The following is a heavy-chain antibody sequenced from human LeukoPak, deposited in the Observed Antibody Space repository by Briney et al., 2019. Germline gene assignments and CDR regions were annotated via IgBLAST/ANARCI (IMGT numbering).Heavy chain of an antibody. Sequence: SETLSLTCTVSGGSISSYYWSWIRQPPGKGLEWIGYIYYSGSTNYNPSLKSRVTISVDTSKNQFSLKLSSVTAVDTAVYYCARAKYYYGSGSGYFDYWGQGTLVTVSS. CDR1: GGSISSYY. CDR2: IYYSGST. CDR3: ARAKYYYGSGSGYFDY. D-gene: IGHD3-10*01. J-gene: IGHJ4*02. V-gene: IGHV4-59*01.